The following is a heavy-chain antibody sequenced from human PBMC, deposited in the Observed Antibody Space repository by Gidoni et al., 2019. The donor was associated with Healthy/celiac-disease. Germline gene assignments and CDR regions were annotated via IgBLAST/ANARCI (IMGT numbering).Heavy chain of an antibody. CDR1: GGTFSRYA. CDR2: IIPIFGKA. Sequence: QVQLVQSGAEVKKPGSSVKVSCKASGGTFSRYAIRWLRQPPGQGLEWMGGIIPIFGKANYAQKFRGRVTITADESTSTAYMELSSLRSEDTAVYYCARNPLGYCSSTSCRRELRYYYGMDVWGQGTTVTVSS. J-gene: IGHJ6*02. V-gene: IGHV1-69*01. D-gene: IGHD2-2*01. CDR3: ARNPLGYCSSTSCRRELRYYYGMDV.